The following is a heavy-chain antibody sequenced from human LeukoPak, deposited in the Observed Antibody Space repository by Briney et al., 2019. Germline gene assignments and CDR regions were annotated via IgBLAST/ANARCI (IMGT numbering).Heavy chain of an antibody. J-gene: IGHJ4*02. CDR2: IKQDGSEK. V-gene: IGHV3-7*01. Sequence: TGGSLRLSCAASGFTFSSYWMSWVRQAPGKGLEWVANIKQDGSEKYYVDSVKGRFTISRDNAKNSLYLQMNSLRAEDTAVYYCARDLGYCSSTSCYGSDYWGQGTLVTVSS. D-gene: IGHD2-2*01. CDR1: GFTFSSYW. CDR3: ARDLGYCSSTSCYGSDY.